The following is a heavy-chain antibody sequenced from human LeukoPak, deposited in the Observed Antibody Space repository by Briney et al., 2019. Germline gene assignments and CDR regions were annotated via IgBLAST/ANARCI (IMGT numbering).Heavy chain of an antibody. D-gene: IGHD3-9*01. CDR1: GFTFSNYA. Sequence: GGSLRLSCAASGFTFSNYAMSWVRQAPGKGLEWVSAITGGGSGIYYADSMKSRFTISRDDSKNTLYLQINSLRAEDTAVYYCAKWGDYDVLTGYYVSDYWGQGTLVTVSS. CDR2: ITGGGSGI. CDR3: AKWGDYDVLTGYYVSDY. J-gene: IGHJ4*02. V-gene: IGHV3-23*01.